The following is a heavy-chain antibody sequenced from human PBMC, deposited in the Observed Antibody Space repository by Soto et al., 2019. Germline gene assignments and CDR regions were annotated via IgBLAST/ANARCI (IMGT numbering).Heavy chain of an antibody. CDR2: IIPIVETP. CDR1: GGTFNSYD. J-gene: IGHJ5*02. D-gene: IGHD3-22*01. Sequence: QVQLVQSGAEVKKPGSSMKVSCKASGGTFNSYDINWVRQAPGQGLEWMGGIIPIVETPKYAQKFQGRGTITADESTNTVYMELSRLRSEDTAMYYCARLSRPNYYDTSGFFKDNWFDPWGQGTLVTVSS. V-gene: IGHV1-69*01. CDR3: ARLSRPNYYDTSGFFKDNWFDP.